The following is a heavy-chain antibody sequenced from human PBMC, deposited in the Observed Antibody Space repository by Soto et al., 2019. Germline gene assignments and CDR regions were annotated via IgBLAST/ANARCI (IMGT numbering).Heavy chain of an antibody. Sequence: SQTLSLTFAISGDIISCNSVSWTWIRQSPSRGLEWLGRTYYRSKWYNDYAVSVKSRVTINPDTSKNQFSLHLNSVTPEDTAVYYCARLYASAWAFDYWGQGTLVTVSS. V-gene: IGHV6-1*01. CDR3: ARLYASAWAFDY. D-gene: IGHD6-19*01. J-gene: IGHJ4*02. CDR2: TYYRSKWYN. CDR1: GDIISCNSVS.